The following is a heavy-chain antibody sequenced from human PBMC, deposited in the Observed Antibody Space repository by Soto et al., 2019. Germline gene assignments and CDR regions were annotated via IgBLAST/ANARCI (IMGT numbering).Heavy chain of an antibody. CDR1: GGSIISYY. D-gene: IGHD1-1*01. Sequence: SETLSLTCTVSGGSIISYYWSWIRQPAGKGLEWIGRIYTSGSTNYNPSLKSRVTMSVDTSKNQFSLKLSSVTAADTAVYYCARVARRKLEQVAFDPWGQGTLVTVSS. CDR2: IYTSGST. CDR3: ARVARRKLEQVAFDP. V-gene: IGHV4-4*07. J-gene: IGHJ5*02.